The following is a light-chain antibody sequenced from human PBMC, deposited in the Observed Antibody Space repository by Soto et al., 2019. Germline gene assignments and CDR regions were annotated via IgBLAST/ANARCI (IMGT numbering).Light chain of an antibody. CDR2: EVS. CDR3: CSYAGNSGV. V-gene: IGLV2-23*02. Sequence: QSALTQPASVSGSPGQSIIISCTGTSSDVGSYNFVSWYQQHQGKAPKLMIYEVSKRPSGVSNRFSGSKSGNTASLTISGLQPEDEADYSCCSYAGNSGVFGGGTKVTVL. J-gene: IGLJ3*02. CDR1: SSDVGSYNF.